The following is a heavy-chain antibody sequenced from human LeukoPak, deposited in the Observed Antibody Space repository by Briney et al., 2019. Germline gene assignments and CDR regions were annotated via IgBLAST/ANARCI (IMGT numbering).Heavy chain of an antibody. Sequence: GGSLRLSCAASGFTFSSYDMHWVRQATGKGLEWVSAIGTAGDTYYPGSVKGRFTISRENAKNSLYLQMNSLRAEDTAVYYCARRRDPYHFDYWGQGTLVTVSP. V-gene: IGHV3-13*01. J-gene: IGHJ4*02. CDR2: IGTAGDT. CDR3: ARRRDPYHFDY. CDR1: GFTFSSYD.